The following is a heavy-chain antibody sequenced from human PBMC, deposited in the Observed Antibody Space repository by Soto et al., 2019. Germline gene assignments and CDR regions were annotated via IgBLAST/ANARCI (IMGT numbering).Heavy chain of an antibody. V-gene: IGHV1-69*08. CDR1: GGTFSSYT. J-gene: IGHJ6*03. D-gene: IGHD2-15*01. CDR3: AREEGPRRIYMDV. CDR2: IIPILGIA. Sequence: QVQLVQSGAEVKKPRSSVKVSCKASGGTFSSYTISWVRQAPGQGLEWMGRIIPILGIANYAQKFQGRVTITADKSTSTAYMELSSLRSEDTAVYYCAREEGPRRIYMDVWGKGTTVTVSS.